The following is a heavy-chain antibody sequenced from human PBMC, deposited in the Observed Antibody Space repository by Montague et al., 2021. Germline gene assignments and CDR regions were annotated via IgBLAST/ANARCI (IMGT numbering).Heavy chain of an antibody. V-gene: IGHV4-59*03. D-gene: IGHD2-8*01. J-gene: IGHJ4*02. Sequence: SETLSLTCIVSSGSISSFTWYWIWQAPGTALEWVGHLYDSEDTYYNPSLPSRLTFPLDTSRSQFFLRLTPVTAADTAVYYCARTGRPMGLYHFDYWGQGTLVTVTS. CDR1: SGSISSFT. CDR2: LYDSEDT. CDR3: ARTGRPMGLYHFDY.